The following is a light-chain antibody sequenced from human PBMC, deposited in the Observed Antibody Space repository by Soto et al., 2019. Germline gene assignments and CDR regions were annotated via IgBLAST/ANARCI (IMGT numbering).Light chain of an antibody. CDR2: LNNDGSQ. CDR1: SGHSSYS. V-gene: IGLV4-69*01. CDR3: QTWGTGIQV. J-gene: IGLJ2*01. Sequence: QSVRTQSPSASASLGASVKLTCNLSSGHSSYSIAWHQQQPERGPRYLMKLNNDGSQNKGDGIPDRFSGSSSGAERYLTISSLQSEDEADYYCQTWGTGIQVFGGGTKLTVL.